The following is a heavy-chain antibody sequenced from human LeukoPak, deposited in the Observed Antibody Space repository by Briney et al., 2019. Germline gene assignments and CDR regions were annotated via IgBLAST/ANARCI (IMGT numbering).Heavy chain of an antibody. CDR1: GGTFSSYA. D-gene: IGHD2-2*01. CDR3: VRSRSRLWRQGYFDY. CDR2: IIPIFGTA. V-gene: IGHV1-69*05. J-gene: IGHJ4*02. Sequence: SVKVSCKASGGTFSSYAISWVRQAPGQGLEWMGGIIPIFGTANYAQKFQGRVTITTDESTSTAYMELSSLRSEDTAVYYCVRSRSRLWRQGYFDYWGQGTLVTVSS.